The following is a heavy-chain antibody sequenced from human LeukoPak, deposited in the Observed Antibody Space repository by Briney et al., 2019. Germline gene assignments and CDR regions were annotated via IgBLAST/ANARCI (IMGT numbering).Heavy chain of an antibody. CDR1: GGSISSGGYY. J-gene: IGHJ6*02. V-gene: IGHV4-61*08. D-gene: IGHD5-18*01. CDR3: ARVGYSYGTWGDYYYGMDV. Sequence: SETLSLTCTVSGGSISSGGYYWSWIRQHPGKGLEWIGYIYYSGSTNYNPSLKSRVTISVDTSKNQFSLKLSSVTAADTAVYYCARVGYSYGTWGDYYYGMDVWGQGTTVTVSS. CDR2: IYYSGST.